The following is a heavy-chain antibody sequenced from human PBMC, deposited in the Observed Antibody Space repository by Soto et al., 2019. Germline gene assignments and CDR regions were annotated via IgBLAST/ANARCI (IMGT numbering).Heavy chain of an antibody. CDR1: GFTFSSYA. V-gene: IGHV3-23*01. D-gene: IGHD6-13*01. CDR3: AKVSYSSRWYFDY. CDR2: ISGSGGST. J-gene: IGHJ4*02. Sequence: EVQLLESGGGLVQPGGSLRLSCAASGFTFSSYAMNWVRQAPGKGLELVSGISGSGGSTYYADSVKGRFTFSRDNSKNTLYLRMNSLRAEDTAVYFCAKVSYSSRWYFDYCGQGTLVTVSS.